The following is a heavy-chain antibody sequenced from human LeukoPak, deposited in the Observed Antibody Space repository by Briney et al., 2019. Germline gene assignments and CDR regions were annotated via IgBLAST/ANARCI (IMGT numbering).Heavy chain of an antibody. J-gene: IGHJ4*02. D-gene: IGHD5-12*01. Sequence: GGSLRLSCAASALTLSSNYMSSGREAPGEGLEWVSLIDGGSSTYYADSVKGRFTISRDKSKTPLYLQMSRLSVEDTAVYYCAMGATVATIDYWGQGTLVTVSS. CDR3: AMGATVATIDY. V-gene: IGHV3-66*01. CDR1: ALTLSSNY. CDR2: IDGGSST.